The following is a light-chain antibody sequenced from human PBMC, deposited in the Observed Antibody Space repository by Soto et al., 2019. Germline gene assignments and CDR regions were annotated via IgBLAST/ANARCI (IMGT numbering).Light chain of an antibody. Sequence: QSVLTQPRSVSGSPGRSVTISCTGTSSDVGGYNYVSWYQQHPGKAPKLMIYDVSKRPSGVPDRFSGSKSGNTASLTISGLQAEDEADYYCCSYAGSYTPFGTGTKVTV. CDR2: DVS. V-gene: IGLV2-11*01. J-gene: IGLJ1*01. CDR1: SSDVGGYNY. CDR3: CSYAGSYTP.